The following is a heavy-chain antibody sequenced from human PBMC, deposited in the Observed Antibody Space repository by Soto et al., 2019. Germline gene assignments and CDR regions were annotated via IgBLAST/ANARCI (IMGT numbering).Heavy chain of an antibody. V-gene: IGHV1-2*04. D-gene: IGHD6-13*01. CDR1: GGTLSDYA. J-gene: IGHJ6*02. CDR3: ARDYSSSLYYGMDV. CDR2: INPNSGGT. Sequence: ASVKVSCKASGGTLSDYAFSWVRQAPGQGLEWMGWINPNSGGTNYAQKFQGWVTMTRDTSISTAYMELSRLRSDDTAVYYCARDYSSSLYYGMDVWGQGTTVTVSS.